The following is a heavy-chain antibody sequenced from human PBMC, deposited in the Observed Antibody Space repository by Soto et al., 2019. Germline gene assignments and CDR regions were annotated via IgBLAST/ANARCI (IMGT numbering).Heavy chain of an antibody. V-gene: IGHV3-74*01. J-gene: IGHJ3*01. Sequence: EVQLVESGGGLVQPGESLRLSCAASGFTFDYYWMHWVRQAPGKGLVWVSRIHSDGTSTTYADSVKGRFTISRDRAKNTLSLQMNSLRAEDAAVYCCARGDRGAFDLWGQGTVVTVSS. CDR1: GFTFDYYW. CDR2: IHSDGTST. CDR3: ARGDRGAFDL. D-gene: IGHD1-26*01.